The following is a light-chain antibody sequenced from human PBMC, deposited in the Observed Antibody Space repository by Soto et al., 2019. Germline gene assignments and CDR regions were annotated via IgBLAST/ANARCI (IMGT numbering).Light chain of an antibody. CDR2: GAS. CDR1: QSVSSTY. CDR3: QQYRMSPPWT. Sequence: EIVLTQSPGTLSLSPGERAILSCRASQSVSSTYIAWYQQKPGQAPRLLIYGASSRATGIPDRFSGSGSGTDFTLTISRLEPEDFSVYYCQQYRMSPPWTFGQGTKVETK. V-gene: IGKV3-20*01. J-gene: IGKJ1*01.